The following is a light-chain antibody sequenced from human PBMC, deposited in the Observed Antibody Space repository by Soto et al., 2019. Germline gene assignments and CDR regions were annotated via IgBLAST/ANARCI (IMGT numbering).Light chain of an antibody. J-gene: IGLJ3*02. CDR2: GDK. CDR3: ASWDDSLSGLL. CDR1: SSNIGTNY. Sequence: QSALTQPPSASGTPGQRVTLSCSGSSSNIGTNYVYWYQQLPGTAPKLLIYGDKQRPSGVPDRLSGSRSGTSASLAISGLRSEDEADYFCASWDDSLSGLLFGGGTKLTVL. V-gene: IGLV1-47*02.